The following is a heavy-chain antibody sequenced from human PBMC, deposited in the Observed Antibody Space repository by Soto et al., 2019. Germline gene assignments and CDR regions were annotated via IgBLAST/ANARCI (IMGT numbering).Heavy chain of an antibody. CDR3: ARGDRIFLTGYYYYYYGMDV. CDR1: GFTFSSYA. CDR2: ISYDGSNK. D-gene: IGHD3-9*01. J-gene: IGHJ6*02. V-gene: IGHV3-30-3*01. Sequence: PGGSLRLSCAASGFTFSSYAMHWVRQAPGKGLEWVAVISYDGSNKYYADSVKGRFTISREKSKNTLYLQMNSLRAEDTAVYYCARGDRIFLTGYYYYYYGMDVWGQGTTVTVSS.